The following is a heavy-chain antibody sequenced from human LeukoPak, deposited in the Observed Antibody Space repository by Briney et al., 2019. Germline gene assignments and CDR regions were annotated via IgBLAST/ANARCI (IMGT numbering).Heavy chain of an antibody. CDR1: GGSISSYY. D-gene: IGHD5-18*01. Sequence: PSETLSLTCTVSGGSISSYYWSWIRQPPGKGLEWIGYIYYSGSTNYSPSLKSRVTISVDTSKNQFSLKLSSVTAADTAVYYCARSGYSYGADAFDIWGQGTMVTVSS. CDR3: ARSGYSYGADAFDI. J-gene: IGHJ3*02. V-gene: IGHV4-59*01. CDR2: IYYSGST.